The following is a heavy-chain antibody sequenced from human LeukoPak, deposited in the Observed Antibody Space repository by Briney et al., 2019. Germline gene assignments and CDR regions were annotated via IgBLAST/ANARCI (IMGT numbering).Heavy chain of an antibody. CDR1: GFTFSSYS. Sequence: GGSLRLSCAASGFTFSSYSMNWVRQAPGKGLEWVSSISSSSYIYYADSVKGRFTISRDNAKNPLYLQMNSLRAEDTAVYYCARAPFSGRLGYWGQGTLVTVSS. CDR2: ISSSSYI. CDR3: ARAPFSGRLGY. J-gene: IGHJ4*02. D-gene: IGHD3-10*01. V-gene: IGHV3-21*01.